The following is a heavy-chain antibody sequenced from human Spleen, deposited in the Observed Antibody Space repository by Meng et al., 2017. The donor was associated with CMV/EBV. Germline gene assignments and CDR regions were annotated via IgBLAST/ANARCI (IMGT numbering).Heavy chain of an antibody. V-gene: IGHV3-11*04. CDR3: ARDRGIVVVPETLDYYYPGMDV. CDR2: ISSSGSTI. CDR1: GISVWSNY. D-gene: IGHD2-2*01. J-gene: IGHJ6*02. Sequence: GESLKISCAASGISVWSNYMGWVRQAPGKGLEWVSYISSSGSTIYYADSVKGRFTISRDNAKNSLYLQMNSLRAEDTAVYFCARDRGIVVVPETLDYYYPGMDVWGQGTTVTVSS.